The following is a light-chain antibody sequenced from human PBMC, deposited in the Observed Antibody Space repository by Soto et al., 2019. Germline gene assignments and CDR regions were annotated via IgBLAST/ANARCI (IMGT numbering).Light chain of an antibody. V-gene: IGLV2-14*01. CDR1: SRDIGDYNF. CDR3: SSFTSSTTRV. CDR2: EVS. J-gene: IGLJ1*01. Sequence: QAVVTQPASMSGSPGQSITISCTGTSRDIGDYNFVSWYQQYPGKVPKLLIYEVSNRPSGVSSRFSGSKSVNTASLTISALRAEDEADYYCSSFTSSTTRVFGTGTKVTVL.